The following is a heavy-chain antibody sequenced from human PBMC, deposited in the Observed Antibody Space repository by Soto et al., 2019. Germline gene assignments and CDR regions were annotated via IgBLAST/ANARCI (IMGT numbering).Heavy chain of an antibody. CDR3: AITYGDYVVGAFDI. CDR1: GGSFSTYS. D-gene: IGHD4-17*01. J-gene: IGHJ3*02. Sequence: QVQLVQSGAEVKKPGSSVKVSCKASGGSFSTYSISWVRLAPGQGLEWMGGIIPIFGTSNYAQKFQGRVTITADKSTNTAYMELSSLRSEDTAVYYCAITYGDYVVGAFDIWGQGTMVTVSS. V-gene: IGHV1-69*06. CDR2: IIPIFGTS.